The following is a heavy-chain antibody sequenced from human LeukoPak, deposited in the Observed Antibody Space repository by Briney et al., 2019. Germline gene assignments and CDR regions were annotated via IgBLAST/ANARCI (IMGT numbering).Heavy chain of an antibody. CDR3: ATTDIGY. D-gene: IGHD3-9*01. Sequence: LKISCAVSGYTFTDYYMHWVQQAPAKGLEWMGLVDPEDGGTIYSEKFHDRVTITAEKSSNTAYTEVSSLRSEDTAAYYCATTDIGYWGQGTLVTVSS. V-gene: IGHV1-69-2*01. CDR2: VDPEDGGT. CDR1: GYTFTDYY. J-gene: IGHJ4*02.